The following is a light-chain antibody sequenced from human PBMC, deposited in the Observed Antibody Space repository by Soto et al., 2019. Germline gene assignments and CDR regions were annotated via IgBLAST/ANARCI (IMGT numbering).Light chain of an antibody. J-gene: IGKJ4*01. CDR3: QQYNSWPPLT. V-gene: IGKV3-15*01. Sequence: EIVMTQSPATLSVSPGERATLSCSASQAIRSNLAWYQQKPGQAPRLLIYDASSRATGVTARFSGSGSGTDCTLSSSSLQSEDSAVYFCQQYNSWPPLTFGGGTKVDIK. CDR2: DAS. CDR1: QAIRSN.